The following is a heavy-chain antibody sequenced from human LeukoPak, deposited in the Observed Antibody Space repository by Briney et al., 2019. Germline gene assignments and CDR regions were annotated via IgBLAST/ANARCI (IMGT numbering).Heavy chain of an antibody. V-gene: IGHV3-23*01. CDR1: GFTFSSYA. Sequence: GGSLTLSCAVSGFTFSSYALSWVRLPQGTGQEWDSAISGSGGSTYHADSVKGRFTISRDNSKNTLYLKMNSLRGEDTAVYYCAKWYNWNYAGMDGWGQGTTVTVSS. CDR2: ISGSGGST. J-gene: IGHJ6*02. D-gene: IGHD1-7*01. CDR3: AKWYNWNYAGMDG.